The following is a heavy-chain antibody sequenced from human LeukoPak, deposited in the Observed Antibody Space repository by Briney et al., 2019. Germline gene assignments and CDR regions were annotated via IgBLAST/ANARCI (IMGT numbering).Heavy chain of an antibody. J-gene: IGHJ4*02. CDR1: GFSFSNYW. CDR2: INGDGSRT. CDR3: TRDEGPFDY. Sequence: LTGGSLRLSCAASGFSFSNYWMHWVRQAPGKGLVWVSRINGDGSRTAYVDSVKGRITISRDNAKDTVYLQLNNVRAEDTAVYYCTRDEGPFDYWGQGKLVTVSS. V-gene: IGHV3-74*01.